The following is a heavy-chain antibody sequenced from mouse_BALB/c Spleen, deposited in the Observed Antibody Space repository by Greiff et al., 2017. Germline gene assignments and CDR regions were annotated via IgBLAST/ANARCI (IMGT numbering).Heavy chain of an antibody. CDR1: GYTFTSYW. J-gene: IGHJ3*01. Sequence: LQQPGSELVRPGASVKLSCKASGYTFTSYWMHWVKRRHGQGLEWIGNIYPGSGSTNYDEKFKSKGTLTVDTSSSTAYMHLSSLTSEDSAVYYCTRGLYGNSWFAYWGQGTLVTVSA. CDR3: TRGLYGNSWFAY. CDR2: IYPGSGST. D-gene: IGHD2-10*02. V-gene: IGHV1S22*01.